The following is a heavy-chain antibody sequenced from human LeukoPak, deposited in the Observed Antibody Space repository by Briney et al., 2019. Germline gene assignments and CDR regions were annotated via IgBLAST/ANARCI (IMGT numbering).Heavy chain of an antibody. V-gene: IGHV3-7*03. Sequence: GGSLRLYCAASGFTFSRYWMSWVRQVPRKGLEWVANIKQDGSDKYYVDSVKGRFTISRDNAKNSLYLQMNSLRAEDTAVYYCARDKGDYDTCGSLFVFGGQGTLVTVSS. CDR2: IKQDGSDK. CDR1: GFTFSRYW. CDR3: ARDKGDYDTCGSLFVF. J-gene: IGHJ4*02. D-gene: IGHD3-22*01.